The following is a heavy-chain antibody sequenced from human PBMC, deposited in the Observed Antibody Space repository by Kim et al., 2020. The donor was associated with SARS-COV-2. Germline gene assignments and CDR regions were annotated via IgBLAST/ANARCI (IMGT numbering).Heavy chain of an antibody. CDR3: ARGLSSSWTTADY. CDR1: GFTFTSYN. V-gene: IGHV3-21*01. D-gene: IGHD6-13*01. J-gene: IGHJ4*02. CDR2: ISSSGSYI. Sequence: GGSLTLSCAASGFTFTSYNMNWVRQAPGKGLEWVSTISSSGSYIYYADSVKGRFTISRDNAKNSLYLQMNSLRAEDTAVYYCARGLSSSWTTADYWGRGTLVTVSS.